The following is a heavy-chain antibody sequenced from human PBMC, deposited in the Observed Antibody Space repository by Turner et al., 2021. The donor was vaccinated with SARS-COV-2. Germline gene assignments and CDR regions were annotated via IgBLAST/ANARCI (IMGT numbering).Heavy chain of an antibody. D-gene: IGHD5-12*01. CDR2: ISYDVSNK. J-gene: IGHJ4*02. CDR3: ARDLVATTQLFDY. Sequence: QGQLVESGGGVVQPGRSLRLSCAASGFTFSSYAMHWVRQAPGKGLEGVAVISYDVSNKYYADSVKGRITISRDNSKNTLYLQMNSLRAEDTAVYYCARDLVATTQLFDYWGQGTLVTVSS. V-gene: IGHV3-30-3*01. CDR1: GFTFSSYA.